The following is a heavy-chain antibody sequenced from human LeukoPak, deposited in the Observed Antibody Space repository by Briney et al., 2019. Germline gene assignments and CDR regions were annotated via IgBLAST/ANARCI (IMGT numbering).Heavy chain of an antibody. CDR2: ITHSGST. Sequence: SETLSLTCAVYGWSFSGLYWMCIRQPPGKGREWIGEITHSGSTNYNPSLKSRVTISVDTSKNPFSLRLTSLTDADTAVYYCARFVVSGSNYFDPWGQGTLVTVSS. J-gene: IGHJ5*02. CDR3: ARFVVSGSNYFDP. V-gene: IGHV4-34*01. D-gene: IGHD5/OR15-5a*01. CDR1: GWSFSGLY.